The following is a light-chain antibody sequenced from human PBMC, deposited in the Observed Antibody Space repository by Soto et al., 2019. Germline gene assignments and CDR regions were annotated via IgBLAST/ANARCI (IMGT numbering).Light chain of an antibody. CDR3: AAWDDSLNGWV. J-gene: IGLJ3*02. Sequence: QSVLTQSPSASGTPGQRVTISCSGSDSNIGSNSVTWYQQLPGTAPKLLMYSDDQRPSGVPDRFSGSKSGTSASLAISGLQSEDEADYYCAAWDDSLNGWVFGGGTKLTVL. CDR1: DSNIGSNS. CDR2: SDD. V-gene: IGLV1-44*01.